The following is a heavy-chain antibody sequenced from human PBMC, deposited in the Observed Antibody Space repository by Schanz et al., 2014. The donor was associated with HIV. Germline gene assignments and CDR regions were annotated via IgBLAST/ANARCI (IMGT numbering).Heavy chain of an antibody. Sequence: EVQLLESGGGLVQTGGSLRLSCVASGFTFSDFSMNWVRRAPGKGLEWISAVRHDGGATYYADSVKGRFTISRDNSRNILDLQMSNLRAEDTALYYCVTEQYSTISAWGQGALVIVSS. J-gene: IGHJ5*02. CDR2: VRHDGGAT. V-gene: IGHV3-23*01. D-gene: IGHD2-15*01. CDR3: VTEQYSTISA. CDR1: GFTFSDFS.